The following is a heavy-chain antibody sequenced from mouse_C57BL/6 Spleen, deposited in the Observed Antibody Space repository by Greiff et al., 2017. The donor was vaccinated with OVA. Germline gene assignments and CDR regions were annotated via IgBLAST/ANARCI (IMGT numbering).Heavy chain of an antibody. J-gene: IGHJ2*01. CDR2: FYPGSGSI. CDR1: GYTFTEYT. V-gene: IGHV1-62-2*01. Sequence: QVQLQQSGAELVKPGASLKLSCKASGYTFTEYTIHWVKQRPGQGLEWIGWFYPGSGSIKYNEKFKDKAILTADKTSSTVYMDLSRLTSEDAAVYFCARHEATTVVPYFDYWGQGTTLTVSS. CDR3: ARHEATTVVPYFDY. D-gene: IGHD1-1*01.